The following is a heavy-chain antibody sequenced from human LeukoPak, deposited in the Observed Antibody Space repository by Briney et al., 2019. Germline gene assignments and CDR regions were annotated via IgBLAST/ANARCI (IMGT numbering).Heavy chain of an antibody. Sequence: PGGSLRLSCAASGFTFSSYSMNWVRQAPGKGLEWVSSISSSSSYIYYADSVKGRFTISRGNAKNSLYLQMNSLRAEDTAVYYCARGVAAARPSSWVDYWGQGTLVTVSS. J-gene: IGHJ4*02. CDR3: ARGVAAARPSSWVDY. D-gene: IGHD6-6*01. V-gene: IGHV3-21*01. CDR1: GFTFSSYS. CDR2: ISSSSSYI.